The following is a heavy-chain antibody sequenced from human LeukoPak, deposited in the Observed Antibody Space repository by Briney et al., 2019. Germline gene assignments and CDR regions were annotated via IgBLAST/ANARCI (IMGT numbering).Heavy chain of an antibody. V-gene: IGHV4-38-2*01. CDR1: GFSISSGYF. D-gene: IGHD6-13*01. Sequence: SETLSLTCAVSGFSISSGYFWGWIWRPPGKGLEWIGTIHYPESTYYNPSLNSRLTISIDTSKNHFSLKLSSVTAADTALYYCARGRGRQVGTRWHPDTHHDYWGQGILVTVSS. J-gene: IGHJ4*02. CDR2: IHYPEST. CDR3: ARGRGRQVGTRWHPDTHHDY.